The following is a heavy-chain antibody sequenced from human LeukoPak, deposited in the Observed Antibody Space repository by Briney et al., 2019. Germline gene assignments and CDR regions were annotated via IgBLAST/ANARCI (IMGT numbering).Heavy chain of an antibody. CDR3: ARLLDYDFWSGYVYYYGMDV. D-gene: IGHD3-3*01. J-gene: IGHJ6*02. CDR1: GYTFTSYD. V-gene: IGHV1-8*01. Sequence: GASVKDSCKASGYTFTSYDINWVRQATGQGLEWMGWMNPNSGNTGYAQKFQGRVTMTRNTSISTAYMELSSLRSGDTAVYYCARLLDYDFWSGYVYYYGMDVWGQGTTVTVSS. CDR2: MNPNSGNT.